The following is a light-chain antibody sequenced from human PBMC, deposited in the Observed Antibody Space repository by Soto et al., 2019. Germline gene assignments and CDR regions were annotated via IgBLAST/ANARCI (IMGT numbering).Light chain of an antibody. Sequence: DIQMTQSPSSLSASVGDRITITCQASQDISNRLNWYHQKPGKAPNLLIYDASNLAAGVPSGFSGSGSGTHFTFTITSLQPEDIGTYYCHQTYVIPYIFGQGTKLE. CDR1: QDISNR. CDR2: DAS. CDR3: HQTYVIPYI. V-gene: IGKV1-33*01. J-gene: IGKJ2*01.